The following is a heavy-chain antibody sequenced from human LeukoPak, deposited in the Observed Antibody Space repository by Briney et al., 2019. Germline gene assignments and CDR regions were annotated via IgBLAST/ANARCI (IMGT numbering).Heavy chain of an antibody. CDR3: AKNKMITFGGVIVSFDY. V-gene: IGHV3-23*01. Sequence: GGSLRLSCAASGFTFSSYAMSWVRQAPGKGLEWVSAISGSGGSTYYADSVKGRFTISRDNSKNTLYLQMNSLIAEDTAVYYCAKNKMITFGGVIVSFDYWGQGTLVTVSS. D-gene: IGHD3-16*02. CDR1: GFTFSSYA. J-gene: IGHJ4*02. CDR2: ISGSGGST.